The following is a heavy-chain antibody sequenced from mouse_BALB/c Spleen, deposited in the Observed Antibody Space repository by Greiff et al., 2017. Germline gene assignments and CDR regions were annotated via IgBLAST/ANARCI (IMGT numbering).Heavy chain of an antibody. CDR2: ISSGGST. CDR3: ARGPPMDY. V-gene: IGHV5-6-5*01. J-gene: IGHJ4*01. CDR1: GFTFSSYA. Sequence: EVKLMESGGGLVKPGGSLKLSCAASGFTFSSYAMSWVRQTPEKRLEWVASISSGGSTYYPDSVKGRFTISSDNARNILYLQMSSLRSEDTAMYYCARGPPMDYWGQGTSVTVSS.